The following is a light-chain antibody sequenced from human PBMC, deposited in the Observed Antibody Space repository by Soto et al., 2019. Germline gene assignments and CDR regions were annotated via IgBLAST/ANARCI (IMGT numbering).Light chain of an antibody. Sequence: EIVLTQSSGTLSLSPGERATLSCRASQSVSSSYLAWYQQKPGQAPRLLIYGASSRATGIPDRFSGSGSGTDFPLTISRLEPEDFAVYYCQQYGSSRWTFGQGTKVEIK. CDR1: QSVSSSY. J-gene: IGKJ1*01. CDR3: QQYGSSRWT. CDR2: GAS. V-gene: IGKV3-20*01.